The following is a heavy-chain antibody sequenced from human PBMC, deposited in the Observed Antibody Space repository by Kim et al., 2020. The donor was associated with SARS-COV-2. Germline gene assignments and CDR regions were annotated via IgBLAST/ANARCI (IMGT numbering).Heavy chain of an antibody. V-gene: IGHV3-9*01. CDR3: AARGIAAAVSDY. CDR2: ISWNSGSI. J-gene: IGHJ4*02. CDR1: GFTFDDYA. D-gene: IGHD6-13*01. Sequence: GGSLRLSCAASGFTFDDYAMHWVRQAPGKGLEWVSGISWNSGSIGYADSVKGRFTISRDNAKNSLYLQMNSLRAEYTALYYCAARGIAAAVSDYWGQGT.